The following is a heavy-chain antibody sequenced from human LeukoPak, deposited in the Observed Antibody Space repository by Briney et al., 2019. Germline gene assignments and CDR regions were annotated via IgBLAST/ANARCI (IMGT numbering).Heavy chain of an antibody. CDR3: ARVEYLDY. Sequence: GGSLRLSCAVSGFTFSSSYMNWVRQAPGKGLEWVANIKQDGSEKYYVDSVKGRFTISRDNAKNSLYLQMNSLRAEDTAVYYCARVEYLDYWGQGTLVTVSS. CDR1: GFTFSSSY. V-gene: IGHV3-7*01. J-gene: IGHJ4*02. CDR2: IKQDGSEK.